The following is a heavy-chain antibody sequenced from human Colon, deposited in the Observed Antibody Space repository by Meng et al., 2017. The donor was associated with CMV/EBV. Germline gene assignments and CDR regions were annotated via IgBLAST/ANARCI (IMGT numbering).Heavy chain of an antibody. V-gene: IGHV1-18*01. CDR1: GYIFTRYG. Sequence: ASVTVSCLDSGYIFTRYGFSWVRQAPGQGLEWMGWINADNGDTNYSQKLQGRVTMTTDSSTSTAYMELRSLRSDDTAVYYCAREYYDILTGDHRAYYYGMDVWGQGTTVTVSS. J-gene: IGHJ6*02. D-gene: IGHD3-9*01. CDR2: INADNGDT. CDR3: AREYYDILTGDHRAYYYGMDV.